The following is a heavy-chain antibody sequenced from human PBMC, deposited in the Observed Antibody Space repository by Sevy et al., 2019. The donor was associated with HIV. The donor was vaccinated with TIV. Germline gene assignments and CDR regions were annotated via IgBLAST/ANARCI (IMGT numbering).Heavy chain of an antibody. CDR2: ISHDGSYQ. Sequence: GGSLRLSCAASRFTFSTYDIHWVRQAPGKGLEWVAVISHDGSYQYYTDSVKGRFTISRDDSKSMAYLQMNSLRADDSGVYYCAKGQGYDYIWGNERSEYYFDYWGQGTLVTVSS. J-gene: IGHJ4*02. CDR3: AKGQGYDYIWGNERSEYYFDY. D-gene: IGHD3-16*01. V-gene: IGHV3-30*18. CDR1: RFTFSTYD.